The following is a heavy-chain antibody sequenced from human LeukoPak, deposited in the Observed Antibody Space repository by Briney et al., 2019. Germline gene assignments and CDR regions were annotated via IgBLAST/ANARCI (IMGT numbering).Heavy chain of an antibody. CDR2: IKYGGSEE. CDR3: RSGGAAPGSFDN. CDR1: GFTFSDYW. J-gene: IGHJ4*02. V-gene: IGHV3-7*01. D-gene: IGHD6-13*01. Sequence: GGSLRLSCAASGFTFSDYWMSWMRQAPGKGPEWVANIKYGGSEEYYVDSVKGRFTISRDNAENSLYLQLSSLRVEDTAVYYCRSGGAAPGSFDNWGQGTLVTVSP.